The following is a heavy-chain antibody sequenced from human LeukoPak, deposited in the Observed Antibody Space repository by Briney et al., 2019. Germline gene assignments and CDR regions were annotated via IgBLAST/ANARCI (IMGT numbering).Heavy chain of an antibody. D-gene: IGHD3-9*01. Sequence: GGSLRLSCAASGFTFSSYSMNWVRQAPGKGLEWVSSISSSSYIYYADSVKGRFTISRDNAKNSLYLQMNSLRAEDTAVYYCARDPGLRYFDWLFPADYYGMDVWGQGTTVTVSS. V-gene: IGHV3-21*01. J-gene: IGHJ6*02. CDR3: ARDPGLRYFDWLFPADYYGMDV. CDR2: ISSSSYI. CDR1: GFTFSSYS.